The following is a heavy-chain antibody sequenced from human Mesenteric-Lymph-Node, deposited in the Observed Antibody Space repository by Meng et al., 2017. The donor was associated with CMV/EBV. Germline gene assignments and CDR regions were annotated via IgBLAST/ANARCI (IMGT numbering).Heavy chain of an antibody. V-gene: IGHV1-18*01. CDR2: ISTYNGYT. CDR3: ARDDPYLGY. J-gene: IGHJ4*02. Sequence: KVTCKASGYTFNNYGVDWVRQAPGQGLEWVGWISTYNGYTDFAPNLQGRVIMTTDTSTRTAYMELNSLTSDDTAIYYCARDDPYLGYWGQGTLVTVSS. CDR1: GYTFNNYG.